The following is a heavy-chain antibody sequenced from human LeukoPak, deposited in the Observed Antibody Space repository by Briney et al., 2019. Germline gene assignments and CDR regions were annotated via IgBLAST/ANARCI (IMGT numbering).Heavy chain of an antibody. D-gene: IGHD4-23*01. Sequence: GGSLRLSCAASGFTFSSYWMHWVRHAPGKGLVWVSRINSDGSSTTYADSVKGRFTISRDNAKNTLYLQMNSLRAEDTAVYYCARDDDYGGSVDYWGQGTLVTVSS. CDR1: GFTFSSYW. V-gene: IGHV3-74*01. J-gene: IGHJ4*01. CDR3: ARDDDYGGSVDY. CDR2: INSDGSST.